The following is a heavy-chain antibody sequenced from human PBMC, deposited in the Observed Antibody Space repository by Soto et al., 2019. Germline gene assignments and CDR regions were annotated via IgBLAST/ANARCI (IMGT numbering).Heavy chain of an antibody. CDR2: IYYSGST. V-gene: IGHV4-59*08. Sequence: QVQLQESGPGLVKPSETLSLTCTVSGGSISSYYWSWIRQPPGKGLEWIGYIYYSGSTNYNPSLKCRGTLSVATSQNQFALKLRSLTAADTAVDYCARRWGSAADYWGQGTLVTVAS. D-gene: IGHD2-15*01. J-gene: IGHJ4*02. CDR3: ARRWGSAADY. CDR1: GGSISSYY.